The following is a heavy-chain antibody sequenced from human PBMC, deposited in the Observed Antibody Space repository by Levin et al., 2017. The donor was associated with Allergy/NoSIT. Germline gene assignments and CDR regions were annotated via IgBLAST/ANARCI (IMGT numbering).Heavy chain of an antibody. Sequence: GESLKISCAASGFTFSNYEMNWVRQAPGKGLEWVSYISTSGSNVYYADSVKGRFTISRDNAKNSLYLQMNSLRAEDTAVYYCARDGLPTADFDYWGQGSLVTVSS. CDR2: ISTSGSNV. CDR3: ARDGLPTADFDY. V-gene: IGHV3-48*03. D-gene: IGHD4-17*01. CDR1: GFTFSNYE. J-gene: IGHJ4*02.